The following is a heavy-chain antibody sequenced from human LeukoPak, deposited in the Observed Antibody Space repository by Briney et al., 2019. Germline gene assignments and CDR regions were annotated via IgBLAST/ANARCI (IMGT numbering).Heavy chain of an antibody. J-gene: IGHJ6*03. D-gene: IGHD2-15*01. CDR1: GFTVSSNY. CDR3: ARVLEVAGPLRYMDV. Sequence: GGSLRLSCVVSGFTVSSNYMSWVRQAPGKGLEWVSVIYSGGSTYYADSVKGRFIISRDYSKNTLYLQMNSLRAEDTAVFYCARVLEVAGPLRYMDVWGKGTTVTVSS. V-gene: IGHV3-53*01. CDR2: IYSGGST.